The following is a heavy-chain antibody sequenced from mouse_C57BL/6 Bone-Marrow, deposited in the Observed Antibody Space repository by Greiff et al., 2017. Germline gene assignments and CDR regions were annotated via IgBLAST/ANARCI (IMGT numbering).Heavy chain of an antibody. CDR3: ARSGY. V-gene: IGHV1-81*01. D-gene: IGHD3-2*02. CDR2: IYPRSGNT. J-gene: IGHJ2*01. Sequence: QVQLQQSGAELARPGASVKLSCKASGYNFTSYGISWVKQRTGQGLEWIGEIYPRSGNTYYTAKFKGKATLTADKSSSTAYMALRSLTSEDSAGYFCARSGYWGQGTTLTVSS. CDR1: GYNFTSYG.